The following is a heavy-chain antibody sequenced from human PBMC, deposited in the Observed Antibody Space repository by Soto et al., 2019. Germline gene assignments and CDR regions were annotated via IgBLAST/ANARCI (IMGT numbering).Heavy chain of an antibody. D-gene: IGHD2-15*01. V-gene: IGHV1-3*01. CDR2: INAGNGNT. Sequence: ASVKVSCKASGYTFTSYAMHWVRQAPGQRLEWMGWINAGNGNTKYSQKFQGRVTITRDTSASTAYMELSSLRSEDTAVYYCARHFCSGGSCSGGHLDNWGQGTLVTVSS. CDR3: ARHFCSGGSCSGGHLDN. CDR1: GYTFTSYA. J-gene: IGHJ4*02.